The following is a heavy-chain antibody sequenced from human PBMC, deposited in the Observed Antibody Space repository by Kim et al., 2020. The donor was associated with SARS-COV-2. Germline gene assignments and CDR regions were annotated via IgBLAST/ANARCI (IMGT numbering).Heavy chain of an antibody. CDR2: IYHSGST. Sequence: SETLSLTCAVSGGSISSSNWWSWVRQPPGKGLEWIGEIYHSGSTNYNPSLKSRVTISVDKSKNQFSLKLSSVTAADTAVYYCARGRDYDFWSGYPHASGAFDIWGQGTMVTVSS. CDR3: ARGRDYDFWSGYPHASGAFDI. V-gene: IGHV4-4*02. CDR1: GGSISSSNW. D-gene: IGHD3-3*01. J-gene: IGHJ3*02.